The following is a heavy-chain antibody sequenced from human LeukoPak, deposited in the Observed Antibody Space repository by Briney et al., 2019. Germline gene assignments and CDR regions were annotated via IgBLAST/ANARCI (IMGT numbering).Heavy chain of an antibody. V-gene: IGHV3-23*01. J-gene: IGHJ4*02. CDR3: AKRDPVGSSFDY. CDR1: GFTFSSYA. Sequence: GGSLRLSCAASGFTFSSYAMSWISQVPGKGLEWVSAISGSGGNTYYADSVKGRFTISRDNSKHTLYLQMNSLRAEDTAVYYCAKRDPVGSSFDYWGQGTLVTVSS. D-gene: IGHD3-10*01. CDR2: ISGSGGNT.